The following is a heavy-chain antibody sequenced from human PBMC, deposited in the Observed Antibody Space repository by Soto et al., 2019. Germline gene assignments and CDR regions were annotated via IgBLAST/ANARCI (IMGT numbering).Heavy chain of an antibody. V-gene: IGHV5-10-1*01. J-gene: IGHJ4*02. CDR1: GYKFTSYW. D-gene: IGHD5-18*01. Sequence: GESVKISCKGSGYKFTSYWITWVRQMPGKGLEWMGRIDPSDSYTNYSPSFQGHVTISADNSKNTLYLQMNSLRAEDTAVYYCAKEGDLIGYNYGSCFDYWGQGTLVTVSS. CDR3: AKEGDLIGYNYGSCFDY. CDR2: IDPSDSYT.